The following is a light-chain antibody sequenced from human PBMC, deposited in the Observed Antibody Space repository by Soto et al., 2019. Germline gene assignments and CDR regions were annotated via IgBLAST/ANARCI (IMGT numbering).Light chain of an antibody. CDR1: QSVSSY. CDR2: DAS. Sequence: IVLTQSPATGSLSPGERAILSCRASQSVSSYLAWYQQKPGQAPRLLIYDASNRATGIPARFSASGTGTDFTLTISRLEPEDFAVYYCQQYSASPRTFGQGTKVDIK. J-gene: IGKJ1*01. CDR3: QQYSASPRT. V-gene: IGKV3-11*01.